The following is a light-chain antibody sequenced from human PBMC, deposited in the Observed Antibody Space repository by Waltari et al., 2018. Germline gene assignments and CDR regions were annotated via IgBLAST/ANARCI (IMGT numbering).Light chain of an antibody. CDR3: CSYADTYTAV. Sequence: QSALTQPRPVSGSPGQSVPISCTGTSSDVGGYYYVTWYQQHPGKAPKLILYDVTQRPSGVPGRFSGSKSGNTASLTISGLQAEDEADYYCCSYADTYTAVFGGGTKVTVL. V-gene: IGLV2-11*01. CDR2: DVT. J-gene: IGLJ3*02. CDR1: SSDVGGYYY.